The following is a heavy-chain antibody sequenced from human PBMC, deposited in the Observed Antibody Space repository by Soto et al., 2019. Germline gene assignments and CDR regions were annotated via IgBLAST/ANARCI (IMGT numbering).Heavy chain of an antibody. Sequence: SVKVSCKASGGTFSSYAISWVRQAPGQGLEWMGGIIPIFGTANYAQKFQGRVTITADESTSTAYMELSSLRSEDTAVYYCARGIPTVVTPGYFQHWGQGTLVTVSS. CDR2: IIPIFGTA. CDR3: ARGIPTVVTPGYFQH. J-gene: IGHJ1*01. CDR1: GGTFSSYA. V-gene: IGHV1-69*13. D-gene: IGHD4-17*01.